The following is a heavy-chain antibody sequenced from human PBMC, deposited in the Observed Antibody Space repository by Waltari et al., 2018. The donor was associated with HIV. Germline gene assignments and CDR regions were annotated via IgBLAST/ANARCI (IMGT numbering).Heavy chain of an antibody. V-gene: IGHV3-7*01. J-gene: IGHJ4*02. Sequence: EVKLEESGGGWVQPGGSLTLTCEASGFTFSFYWLGWVRQAPDKVREWVANRNQAGTEGHYVDSVRGRFTISRDNGKTSLFLQMNSLSVEDTAVYYCATTHGSGAYDNDFDYWGQGTLV. CDR2: RNQAGTEG. CDR1: GFTFSFYW. D-gene: IGHD3-10*01. CDR3: ATTHGSGAYDNDFDY.